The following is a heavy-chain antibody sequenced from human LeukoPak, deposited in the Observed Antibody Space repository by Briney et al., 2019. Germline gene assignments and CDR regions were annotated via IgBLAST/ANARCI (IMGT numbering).Heavy chain of an antibody. CDR3: ARVNLEEDGKFDY. Sequence: PSETLSLTCTVSGGSISSGDYYWSWIRQPPGKGLEWIGYIYYSGSTYYNPSLKSRVTISVDTSKNQFSLKLSSVTAADTAVYYCARVNLEEDGKFDYWGQGTLVTVSS. D-gene: IGHD5-24*01. CDR1: GGSISSGDYY. V-gene: IGHV4-30-4*08. CDR2: IYYSGST. J-gene: IGHJ4*02.